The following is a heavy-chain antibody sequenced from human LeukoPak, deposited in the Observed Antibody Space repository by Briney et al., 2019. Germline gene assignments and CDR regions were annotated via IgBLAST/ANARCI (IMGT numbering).Heavy chain of an antibody. J-gene: IGHJ4*01. D-gene: IGHD2-2*01. CDR2: ITNDGITT. CDR3: ARGGVVGACDY. V-gene: IGHV3-74*01. CDR1: GFTLTNYW. Sequence: GGSLRLSCEASGFTLTNYWMHWVRQAPGKGLVWVSHITNDGITTNYADSVKGRFTISRHSAKSTFYLQMNSLRAEDTAVYYCARGGVVGACDYCGQATLVTVSS.